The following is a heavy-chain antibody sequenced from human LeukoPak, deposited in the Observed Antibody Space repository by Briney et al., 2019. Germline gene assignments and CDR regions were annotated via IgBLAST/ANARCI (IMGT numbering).Heavy chain of an antibody. CDR1: GFRFSSYA. V-gene: IGHV3-23*01. CDR2: ISGSGVST. CDR3: AKDRSSSWSSYFEC. Sequence: QPGGSLRLSCAASGFRFSSYAMSWVRQAPGKGLEWVSAISGSGVSTYYADSVKGRFTISRDNSKNTLYLQMNSLRAEDTAVYYCAKDRSSSWSSYFECWGQGTLVTVSS. J-gene: IGHJ4*02. D-gene: IGHD6-13*01.